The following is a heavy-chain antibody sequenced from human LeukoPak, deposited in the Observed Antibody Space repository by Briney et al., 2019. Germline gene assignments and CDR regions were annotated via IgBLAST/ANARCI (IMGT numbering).Heavy chain of an antibody. CDR1: GFTFSSYA. CDR2: IRYDGSNK. Sequence: GGSLRLSCAASGFTFSSYAMHWVRQAPGKGLEWVAFIRYDGSNKYYADSVKGRFTISRDNSKNTLYLRMNSLRAEDTAVYYCAKDSLRLLWFGELFNWGQGTLVTVSS. V-gene: IGHV3-30*02. CDR3: AKDSLRLLWFGELFN. D-gene: IGHD3-10*01. J-gene: IGHJ4*02.